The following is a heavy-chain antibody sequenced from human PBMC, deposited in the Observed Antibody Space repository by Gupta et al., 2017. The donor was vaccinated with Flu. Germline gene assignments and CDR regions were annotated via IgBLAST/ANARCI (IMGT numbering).Heavy chain of an antibody. CDR2: VSWNSGNV. CDR3: AKAAQYCSSSSCRNWFDP. V-gene: IGHV3-9*01. J-gene: IGHJ5*02. D-gene: IGHD2-2*01. Sequence: VRQGPGKGREGVSGVSWNSGNVGYADSGKGRFIISRDNAKNSLYLQMNSLRAEDTAFYYCAKAAQYCSSSSCRNWFDPWGQGTLVTVSS.